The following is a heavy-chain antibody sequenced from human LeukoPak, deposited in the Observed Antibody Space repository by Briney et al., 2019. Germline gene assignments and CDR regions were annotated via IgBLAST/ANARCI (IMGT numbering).Heavy chain of an antibody. Sequence: ASVKVSCKASGGTFSSYAISWVRQAPGQGLEWMGWISAYNGNTNYAQKLQGRVTMTTDTSTSTAYMELRSLRSDDTAVYYCARVGYYDSSGHYGGDFFGDYWGQGTLVTVSS. D-gene: IGHD3-22*01. J-gene: IGHJ4*02. V-gene: IGHV1-18*01. CDR2: ISAYNGNT. CDR1: GGTFSSYA. CDR3: ARVGYYDSSGHYGGDFFGDY.